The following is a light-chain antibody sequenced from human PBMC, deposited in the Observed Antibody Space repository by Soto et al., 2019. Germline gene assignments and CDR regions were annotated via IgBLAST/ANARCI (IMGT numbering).Light chain of an antibody. CDR1: ESVSTN. V-gene: IGKV3-15*01. Sequence: EIEMTQSQATLSLAPGERVTLSCRASESVSTNLAWYQQKAGQAHRLLIYGASTRATGIPARFSGSGSGTAFTLTISGLQSEDFAVYYCQQYSIWRTFGQGTKLEIK. CDR3: QQYSIWRT. CDR2: GAS. J-gene: IGKJ1*01.